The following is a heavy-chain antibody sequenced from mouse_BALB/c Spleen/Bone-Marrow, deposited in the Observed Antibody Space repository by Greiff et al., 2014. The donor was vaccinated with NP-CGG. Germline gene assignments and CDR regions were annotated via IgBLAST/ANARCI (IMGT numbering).Heavy chain of an antibody. CDR1: GYSFASCW. Sequence: DLVKPGASVKLSCKASGYSFASCWINWLKQRPGQGLEWIGRLAPGSGSTYYNEMFKGKATLTADTSSSTAYIQLSSLSSEDSAVYFCARYDYAIDYWGQGTSVTVSS. CDR2: LAPGSGST. V-gene: IGHV1S41*01. CDR3: ARYDYAIDY. J-gene: IGHJ4*01. D-gene: IGHD2-3*01.